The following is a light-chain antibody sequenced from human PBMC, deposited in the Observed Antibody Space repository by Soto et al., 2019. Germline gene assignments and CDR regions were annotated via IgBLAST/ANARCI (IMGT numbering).Light chain of an antibody. CDR1: SSDVGGYNY. CDR2: DVS. V-gene: IGLV2-14*01. CDR3: SSYTRSSTNYV. Sequence: QSALTQPASVSGSPGQSITISCTGTSSDVGGYNYVSWYQQHPGKAPKLMIYDVSNRPSGVSNRFSGSKSGNTASLPISGLQAEDEADYYCSSYTRSSTNYVFGTGTKVTVL. J-gene: IGLJ1*01.